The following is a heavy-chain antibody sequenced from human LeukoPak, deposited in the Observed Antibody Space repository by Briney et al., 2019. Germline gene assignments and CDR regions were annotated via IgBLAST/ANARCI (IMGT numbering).Heavy chain of an antibody. D-gene: IGHD2-15*01. CDR2: ISSSSSTI. CDR3: AGGYPGGV. CDR1: GFTFSGAW. J-gene: IGHJ6*04. Sequence: GGSLRLSRAASGFTFSGAWMNWVRQAPGKGLEWVSYISSSSSTIYYADSVKGRFTISRDNAKNSLFLQMNSLRAEDTAVYYCAGGYPGGVWGKGTTVTVSS. V-gene: IGHV3-48*01.